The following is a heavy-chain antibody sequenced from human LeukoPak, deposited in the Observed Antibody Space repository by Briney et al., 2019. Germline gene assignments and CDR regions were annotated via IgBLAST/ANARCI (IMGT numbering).Heavy chain of an antibody. D-gene: IGHD3-22*01. CDR1: GFTFDDYA. CDR2: ISWNSGSI. CDR3: AKDILDYYDSSGPFDH. Sequence: PGGSLRLSCAASGFTFDDYAMHWVRQAPGKGLEWVSGISWNSGSIGYADSVKGRFTISRDNAKNSLYLQMNSLRAEDTALYYCAKDILDYYDSSGPFDHWGQGTLVTVSS. J-gene: IGHJ4*02. V-gene: IGHV3-9*01.